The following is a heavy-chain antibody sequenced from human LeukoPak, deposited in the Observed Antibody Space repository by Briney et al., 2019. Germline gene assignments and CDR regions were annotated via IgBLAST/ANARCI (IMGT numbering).Heavy chain of an antibody. V-gene: IGHV3-30*02. CDR3: ARDDYYFASEN. CDR1: GFIFDNFA. J-gene: IGHJ4*02. D-gene: IGHD2/OR15-2a*01. CDR2: MRSDGSDI. Sequence: GGSLRLSCAASGFIFDNFAIHWFRQAPGKGLEWLAFMRSDGSDIFYARSLKGRFTISRDNGKKTLFLQMNSLRVDDTAVYYCARDDYYFASENWGQGDLVTVSS.